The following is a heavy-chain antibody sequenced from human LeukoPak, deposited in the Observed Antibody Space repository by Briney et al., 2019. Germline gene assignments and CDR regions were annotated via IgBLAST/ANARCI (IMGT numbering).Heavy chain of an antibody. D-gene: IGHD1-14*01. J-gene: IGHJ4*02. V-gene: IGHV3-7*01. CDR3: ARDRGRNSFDY. CDR2: IKQDGSEK. Sequence: PGGSLRLSCAASGFTFSSYWMSWVRQAPGKGLEWVANIKQDGSEKYYVDSVKGRFTISRDNSKNSLYLQLTSLRDEDTALYYCARDRGRNSFDYWGQGTLVSVSS. CDR1: GFTFSSYW.